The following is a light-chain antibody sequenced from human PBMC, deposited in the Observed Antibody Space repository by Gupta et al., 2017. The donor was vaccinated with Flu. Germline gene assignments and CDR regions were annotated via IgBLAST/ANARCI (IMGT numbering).Light chain of an antibody. V-gene: IGKV3-20*01. CDR2: GAS. Sequence: IVLTQSPGTLSSSPGERATLSCRASQSVSSSYLAWYQQKPGQTPRLLIYGASSRAAGIPDRFSGSGSGTDFTLTISRREPEDFAVYYCQLDGCSPPWTFGPGTKVEIK. J-gene: IGKJ1*01. CDR1: QSVSSSY. CDR3: QLDGCSPPWT.